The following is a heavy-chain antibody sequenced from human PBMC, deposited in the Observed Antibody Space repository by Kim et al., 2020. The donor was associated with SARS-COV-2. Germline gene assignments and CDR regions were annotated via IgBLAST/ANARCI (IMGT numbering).Heavy chain of an antibody. D-gene: IGHD5-18*01. V-gene: IGHV4-59*08. CDR2: IYYSGSN. CDR1: GGSISSYY. CDR3: ARQPTLDTAMVA. J-gene: IGHJ4*02. Sequence: SETLSLTCTVSGGSISSYYWSWIRQPPGKGLEWIGYIYYSGSNNYNPSLKSRVTISVDTSKNQFSLKLSSVTAADTAVYYCARQPTLDTAMVAWGQGTLVTVSS.